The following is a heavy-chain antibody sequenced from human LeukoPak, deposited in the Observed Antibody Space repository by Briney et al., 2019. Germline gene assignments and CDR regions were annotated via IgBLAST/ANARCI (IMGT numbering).Heavy chain of an antibody. CDR2: INHSGST. CDR1: GGSFSGYY. J-gene: IGHJ4*02. V-gene: IGHV4-34*01. CDR3: ASGGVKYGILTGPPKY. D-gene: IGHD3-9*01. Sequence: SETLSLTCAVYGGSFSGYYWSWIRQPPGKGLEWIGEINHSGSTNYNPSLKSRVTISVDTSKNQFSLKLSSVTAADTAVYYCASGGVKYGILTGPPKYWGQGTLVTVSS.